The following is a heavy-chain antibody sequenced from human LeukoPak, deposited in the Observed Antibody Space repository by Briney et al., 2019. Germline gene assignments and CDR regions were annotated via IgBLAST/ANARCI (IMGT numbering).Heavy chain of an antibody. D-gene: IGHD2-2*01. CDR2: ITGSGDSA. CDR3: AKDEAWRPAAD. J-gene: IGHJ4*02. Sequence: GGSLRLSCAPSGFTFTNYAMSWVRQAPGKGLEWVSSITGSGDSAYYADSVEGRFTISRDNSKDTLYLQMNSLRAEDTAIYFCAKDEAWRPAADWGQGTLVTVSS. V-gene: IGHV3-23*01. CDR1: GFTFTNYA.